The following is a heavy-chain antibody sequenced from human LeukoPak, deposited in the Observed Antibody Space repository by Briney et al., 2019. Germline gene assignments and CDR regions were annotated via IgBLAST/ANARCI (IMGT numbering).Heavy chain of an antibody. CDR3: ARHGSVLDAFDI. J-gene: IGHJ3*02. V-gene: IGHV4-59*08. CDR2: IYYSGST. Sequence: PSETLSLTCTLSGGSISTYYWSWIRQPPGKGLEWIGYIYYSGSTNYNPSLKSRVTISVDTSKNQFSLKLSSVTAADTAVYYCARHGSVLDAFDIWGQGTMVTVSS. D-gene: IGHD5/OR15-5a*01. CDR1: GGSISTYY.